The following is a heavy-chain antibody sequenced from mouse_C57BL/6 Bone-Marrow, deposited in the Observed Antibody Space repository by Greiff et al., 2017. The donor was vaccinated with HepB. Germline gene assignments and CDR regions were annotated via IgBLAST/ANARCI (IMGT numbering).Heavy chain of an antibody. CDR2: IDPSDSYT. CDR3: ARSGIVTHYYAMDY. J-gene: IGHJ4*01. CDR1: GYTFTSYW. Sequence: QVQLQQPGAELVKPGASVKLSCKASGYTFTSYWMQWVKQRPGQGLEWIGEIDPSDSYTNYNQKFKGTATLTVDTSSSTAYMQLSSLTSEDSAVYYCARSGIVTHYYAMDYWGQGTSVTVSS. D-gene: IGHD2-5*01. V-gene: IGHV1-50*01.